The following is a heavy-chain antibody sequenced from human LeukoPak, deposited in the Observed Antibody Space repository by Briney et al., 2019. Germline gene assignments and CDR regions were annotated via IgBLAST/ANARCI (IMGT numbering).Heavy chain of an antibody. CDR2: ISPNNGGT. D-gene: IGHD5-18*01. CDR1: GYTFTGYY. J-gene: IGHJ4*02. CDR3: ARDKRTAMVLPDY. V-gene: IGHV1-2*02. Sequence: GASVKVSCKASGYTFTGYYMHWVRQAPGKGLEWMGWISPNNGGTNYAQNFQGRVTMTRDTSISTAYMELSRLRSDDTAVYYCARDKRTAMVLPDYWGQGTLVTVSS.